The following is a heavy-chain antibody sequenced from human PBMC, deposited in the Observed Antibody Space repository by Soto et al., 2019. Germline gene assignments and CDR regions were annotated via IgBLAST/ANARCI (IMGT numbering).Heavy chain of an antibody. Sequence: GGSLRLSCAASGFTFSSYWMSWVRQAPGTGLEWVANIKHDAGGRYYVESVKGRLTISRDNAKNSLYLQMNSLRVEDTAVYYCARLPAVDLRYYFDSWGQGTPVTVSS. J-gene: IGHJ4*02. CDR1: GFTFSSYW. V-gene: IGHV3-7*01. D-gene: IGHD6-13*01. CDR3: ARLPAVDLRYYFDS. CDR2: IKHDAGGR.